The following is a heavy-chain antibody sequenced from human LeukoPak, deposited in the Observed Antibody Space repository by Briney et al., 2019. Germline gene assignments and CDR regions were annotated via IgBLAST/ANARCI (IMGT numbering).Heavy chain of an antibody. V-gene: IGHV3-30*18. Sequence: PGGSLRLSCAASGFTFSSYGMHWVRQAPGKGLEWVAVISYDGTNKYYADSVKGRFIMSRDNSKNTLYLQMNSLRAEDTAVYHCAKDPSTVTTGVFDIWGQGTMVSVSS. CDR1: GFTFSSYG. CDR2: ISYDGTNK. D-gene: IGHD4-17*01. CDR3: AKDPSTVTTGVFDI. J-gene: IGHJ3*02.